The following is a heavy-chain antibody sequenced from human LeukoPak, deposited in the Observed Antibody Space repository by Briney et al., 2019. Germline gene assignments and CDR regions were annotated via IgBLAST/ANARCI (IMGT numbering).Heavy chain of an antibody. Sequence: GGSLRLSCAASGFTLSDYAMQWVRQSPGKGLEWVALISNDGSNKHHADSVKGRFTVSRDNSKNTLYLQMDSLRIEDTAVYYRARGRIVGTPSGWLDPWGQGTLVTVSS. CDR1: GFTLSDYA. D-gene: IGHD1-26*01. J-gene: IGHJ5*02. CDR3: ARGRIVGTPSGWLDP. V-gene: IGHV3-30-3*01. CDR2: ISNDGSNK.